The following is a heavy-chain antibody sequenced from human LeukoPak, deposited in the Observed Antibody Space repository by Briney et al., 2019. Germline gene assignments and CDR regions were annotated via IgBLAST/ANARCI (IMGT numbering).Heavy chain of an antibody. V-gene: IGHV4-38-2*01. J-gene: IGHJ6*04. CDR3: ARALPPPSGSYRYYYYYGMDV. Sequence: SETLSLTCAVSGYSISSGDYWGWIRQPPGKGLEWMGRIYHSGRTYYNPSLKSRCTISVDTSKNHFSLTLRSVAAADTAVYYCARALPPPSGSYRYYYYYGMDVWGKGTTVTVSS. D-gene: IGHD3-10*01. CDR2: IYHSGRT. CDR1: GYSISSGDY.